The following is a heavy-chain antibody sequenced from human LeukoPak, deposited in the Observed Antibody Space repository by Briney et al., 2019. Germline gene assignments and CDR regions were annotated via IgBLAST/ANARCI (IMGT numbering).Heavy chain of an antibody. D-gene: IGHD3-10*01. CDR3: AREGLNMVRGIIPKEAWWWFDP. CDR2: IYTGGGP. J-gene: IGHJ5*02. CDR1: GGSTSSGSYY. V-gene: IGHV4-61*02. Sequence: SETLSLTCTVSGGSTSSGSYYWNWIRQPAGKGLEWIGRIYTGGGPNYNPSLKSRVTISVDTYKNQFSLKLSSVTAADTAVYYCAREGLNMVRGIIPKEAWWWFDPWGQGTLVTVSS.